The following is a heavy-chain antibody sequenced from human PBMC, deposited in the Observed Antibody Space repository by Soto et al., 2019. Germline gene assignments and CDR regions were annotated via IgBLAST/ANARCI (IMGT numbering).Heavy chain of an antibody. CDR3: ATTLTTSAEYFQH. V-gene: IGHV3-7*01. J-gene: IGHJ1*01. CDR2: IKEDGSDI. D-gene: IGHD3-16*01. Sequence: GGSLRLSCAASGFIFRNYWMSWVRQAPGKGLEWVAHIKEDGSDIHYVDSVKDRFTISRDNAKNSLILQMNSLRAEDTAVYYCATTLTTSAEYFQHWGQGTPVTVSS. CDR1: GFIFRNYW.